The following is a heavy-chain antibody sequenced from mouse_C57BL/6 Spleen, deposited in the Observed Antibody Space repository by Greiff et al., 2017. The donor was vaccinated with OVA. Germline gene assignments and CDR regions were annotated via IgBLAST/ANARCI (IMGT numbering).Heavy chain of an antibody. CDR2: IYPGDGDT. D-gene: IGHD2-10*02. V-gene: IGHV1-82*01. CDR3: ARGGYGNYEYFDY. Sequence: VQRVESGPELVKPGASVKISCKASGYAFSSSWMNWVKQRPGKGLEWIGRIYPGDGDTNYNGKFKGKATLTADKSSSTAYMQLSSLTSEDSAVYFCARGGYGNYEYFDYWGQGTTLTVSS. J-gene: IGHJ2*01. CDR1: GYAFSSSW.